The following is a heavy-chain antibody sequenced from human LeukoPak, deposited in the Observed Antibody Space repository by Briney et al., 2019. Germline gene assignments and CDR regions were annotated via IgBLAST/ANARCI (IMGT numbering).Heavy chain of an antibody. D-gene: IGHD3-10*01. Sequence: GGSLRLSCAASGFTFSSYAIHWVRQAPGKGLEWVADISYDGSNKHYPHSVKGRFTISRDNSMHTLSLQMNSLRAEDTAVYYCAKDGDYYGSVNAFDIWGQGTMVTVSS. CDR1: GFTFSSYA. J-gene: IGHJ3*02. V-gene: IGHV3-30*18. CDR2: ISYDGSNK. CDR3: AKDGDYYGSVNAFDI.